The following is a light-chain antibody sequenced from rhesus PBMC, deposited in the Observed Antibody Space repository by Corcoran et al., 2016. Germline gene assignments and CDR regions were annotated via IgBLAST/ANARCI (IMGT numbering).Light chain of an antibody. CDR2: RVS. J-gene: IGKJ3*01. CDR3: MQALQTPVT. V-gene: IGKV2-73*01. Sequence: DIVMTQTPPSLPVTPGEPASISCRSSQSLLHTDGRTYLYWYLQKPGQPPRLLIYRVSNRFSGVSDRFSGSGSGTDFTLKISRVKAEDVGVYYCMQALQTPVTFGPGTKLDIK. CDR1: QSLLHTDGRTY.